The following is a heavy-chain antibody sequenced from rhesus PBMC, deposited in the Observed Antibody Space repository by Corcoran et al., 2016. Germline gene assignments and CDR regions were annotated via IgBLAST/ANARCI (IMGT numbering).Heavy chain of an antibody. V-gene: IGHV4-160*01. D-gene: IGHD2-27*01. CDR2: IRSGGST. CDR3: ARDGGYLLFDY. Sequence: QVQLQQWGEGLVKPSETLSLTCAVYGGSISSNYWSWIRQPPGKGLEWIGRIRSGGSTNYNPTHKSRVTISIDTSKNQFSLKLSSVTAADTAVYYCARDGGYLLFDYWGQGVLVTVSS. CDR1: GGSISSNY. J-gene: IGHJ4*01.